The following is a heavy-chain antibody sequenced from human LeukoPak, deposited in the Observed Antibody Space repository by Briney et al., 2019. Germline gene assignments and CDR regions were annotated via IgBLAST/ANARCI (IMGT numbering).Heavy chain of an antibody. V-gene: IGHV1-8*01. Sequence: EASVKVSCKASGYTFTSYDINWVRQATGQGLEWMGWMNPNSGNTGYAQKFQGRVTMTRNTSISTAYMELSSLRSEDTAVYYCARRVITFGGVIANWGQGTLVTVSS. D-gene: IGHD3-16*02. CDR2: MNPNSGNT. CDR1: GYTFTSYD. CDR3: ARRVITFGGVIAN. J-gene: IGHJ4*02.